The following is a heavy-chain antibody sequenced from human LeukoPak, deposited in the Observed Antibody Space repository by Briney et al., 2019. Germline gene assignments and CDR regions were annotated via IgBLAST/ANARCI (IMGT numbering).Heavy chain of an antibody. V-gene: IGHV4-34*01. D-gene: IGHD3-22*01. CDR2: INHSGST. CDR3: ARPVLSGFLDY. J-gene: IGHJ4*02. CDR1: GGSFSGYY. Sequence: SEALSLTCAVYGGSFSGYYWSWIRQPPGKGLEWIGEINHSGSTNYNPSLKSRVTISVDTSKNQFSLKLSSVTAADTAVYYCARPVLSGFLDYWGQGTLVTVSS.